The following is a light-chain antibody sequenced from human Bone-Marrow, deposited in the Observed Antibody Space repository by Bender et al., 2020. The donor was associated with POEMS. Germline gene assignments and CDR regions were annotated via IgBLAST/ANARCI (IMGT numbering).Light chain of an antibody. J-gene: IGLJ2*01. CDR3: CSFGGGVDLI. Sequence: QSALTQPRSVSGSPGQSVTISCTGTSTDVGRYNYVPWYQQHPGKAPKPLIYDVSERPSGVPDRFSGSKSGNTASLTISGLQAEDEADYYCCSFGGGVDLIFGGGTKLTVL. CDR1: STDVGRYNY. CDR2: DVS. V-gene: IGLV2-11*01.